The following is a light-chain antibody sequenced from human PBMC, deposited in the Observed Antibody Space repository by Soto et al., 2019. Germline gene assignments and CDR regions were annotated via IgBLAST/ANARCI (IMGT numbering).Light chain of an antibody. J-gene: IGKJ1*01. CDR3: QQYNSYSRT. V-gene: IGKV1-17*01. CDR2: AAS. CDR1: QGIRHD. Sequence: DIQMTQSPSSLSASVGDRVTITCRASQGIRHDLGWYQQKPGKAPKRLIYAASTLQSGVPSRFSGSGSGTDFTLTISSLQPDDFATYYCQQYNSYSRTFGQGTKVDIK.